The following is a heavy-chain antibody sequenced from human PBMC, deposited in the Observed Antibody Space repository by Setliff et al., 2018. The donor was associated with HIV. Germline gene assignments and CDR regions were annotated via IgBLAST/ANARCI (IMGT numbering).Heavy chain of an antibody. V-gene: IGHV1-69*13. D-gene: IGHD3-10*01. CDR3: ARFRLTMVPHWYFDL. Sequence: GASVKVSCKASGGTFSSYAISWVRQAPGQGLEWMGGIIPIFGTANYAQKFQGRVTITADESTSTAYMELSSLRSEDTAVYYCARFRLTMVPHWYFDLWGRGTLVTVPQ. CDR1: GGTFSSYA. CDR2: IIPIFGTA. J-gene: IGHJ2*01.